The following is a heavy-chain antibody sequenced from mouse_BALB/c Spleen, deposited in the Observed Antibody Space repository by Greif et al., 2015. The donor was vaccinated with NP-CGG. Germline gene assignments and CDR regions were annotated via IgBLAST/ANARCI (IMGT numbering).Heavy chain of an antibody. CDR3: ARNAYYAMDY. CDR2: VNPDCSTI. Sequence: EVKLQESGGGLVQPGGSLKLSCAASGFDFSRYWMSWVRQAPGKGLEWIGEVNPDCSTINSTPSLKDKFIISRDNAKNTLYLQMSKVRSEDTALYYCARNAYYAMDYWGQGTSVTVSS. J-gene: IGHJ4*01. CDR1: GFDFSRYW. V-gene: IGHV4-1*02.